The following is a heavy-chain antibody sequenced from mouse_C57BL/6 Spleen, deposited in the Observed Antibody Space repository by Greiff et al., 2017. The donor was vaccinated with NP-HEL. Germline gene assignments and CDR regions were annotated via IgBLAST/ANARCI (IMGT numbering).Heavy chain of an antibody. V-gene: IGHV3-8*01. CDR3: ARGLYGSGYYFDY. J-gene: IGHJ2*01. CDR1: GYSITSDY. CDR2: ISYSGST. Sequence: EVKLMESGPGLAKPSQTLSLTCSVTGYSITSDYWNWIRKFPGNKLEYMGYISYSGSTYYNPSLKSRISITRNTYKNQYYLQLNSVTTENTATYYCARGLYGSGYYFDYRGQGTTLTVSS. D-gene: IGHD1-1*01.